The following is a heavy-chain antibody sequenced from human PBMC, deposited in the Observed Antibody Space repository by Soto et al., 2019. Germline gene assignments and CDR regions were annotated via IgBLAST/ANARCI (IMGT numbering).Heavy chain of an antibody. CDR3: ARGRLYSSGCDY. CDR1: GYTFTSYD. Sequence: ASVKVSCKASGYTFTSYDINWVRQATGQGLEWMGWMNPNSGNTGYAQKFQGRVTMTRNTSISTAYMELSSLRSEDTAVYYCARGRLYSSGCDYWGQGTLVTVSS. J-gene: IGHJ4*02. D-gene: IGHD6-19*01. CDR2: MNPNSGNT. V-gene: IGHV1-8*01.